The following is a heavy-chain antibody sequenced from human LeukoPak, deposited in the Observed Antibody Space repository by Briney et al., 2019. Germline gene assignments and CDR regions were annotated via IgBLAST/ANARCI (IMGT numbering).Heavy chain of an antibody. V-gene: IGHV3-30*03. CDR1: GFTFTSYG. Sequence: GGSLRLSCAASGFTFTSYGMHWVRQAPGKGLEWVALITYDGYYKYYSDSVEGRFTISSDTSKNTMYLQMNSLRAEDTAVYYCARDLSPVVRASPMGYWGQGTLVTVSS. D-gene: IGHD3-10*01. CDR2: ITYDGYYK. CDR3: ARDLSPVVRASPMGY. J-gene: IGHJ4*02.